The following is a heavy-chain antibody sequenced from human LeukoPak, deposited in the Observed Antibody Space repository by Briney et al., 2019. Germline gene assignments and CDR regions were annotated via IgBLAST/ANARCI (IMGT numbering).Heavy chain of an antibody. CDR2: IYYSGST. V-gene: IGHV4-59*01. CDR3: ARGRLVVAQFDP. CDR1: GGSISSYY. Sequence: NPSETLSLTCTVSGGSISSYYWSWIRQPPGKGLEWIGYIYYSGSTNYNPSLKSRVTISVDTSKNQFSLKLSSVTAADTAVYYCARGRLVVAQFDPWGQGTLVTVSS. D-gene: IGHD3-22*01. J-gene: IGHJ5*02.